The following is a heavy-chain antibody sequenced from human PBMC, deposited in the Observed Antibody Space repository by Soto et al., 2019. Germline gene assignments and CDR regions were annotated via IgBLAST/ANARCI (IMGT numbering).Heavy chain of an antibody. CDR3: ARSLYSSSLDWFDP. J-gene: IGHJ5*02. V-gene: IGHV5-51*01. D-gene: IGHD6-6*01. CDR2: IHPGDSDT. CDR1: GYSFTNYW. Sequence: VASLTISCKVSGYSFTNYWIGWVRQMPGKGLEWMGIIHPGDSDTRYSPSFQGQVTISADKSISTAYLQWSSLKASDTAMYYCARSLYSSSLDWFDPWGQGTLVTVSS.